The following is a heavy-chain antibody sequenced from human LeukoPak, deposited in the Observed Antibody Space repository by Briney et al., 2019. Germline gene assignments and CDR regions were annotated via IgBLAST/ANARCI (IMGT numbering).Heavy chain of an antibody. V-gene: IGHV4-34*01. CDR3: ARVSYYGSGSYYKSRMDV. CDR1: GGSFSGYY. J-gene: IGHJ6*03. Sequence: SETLSLTCAVYGGSFSGYYWSWIRQPPGTGLEWIGEINHSGSTNYNPSLQSRDTISVDTSKNQFPLKLSSVTDADTAVYYCARVSYYGSGSYYKSRMDVGGKGTTVTVFS. D-gene: IGHD3-10*01. CDR2: INHSGST.